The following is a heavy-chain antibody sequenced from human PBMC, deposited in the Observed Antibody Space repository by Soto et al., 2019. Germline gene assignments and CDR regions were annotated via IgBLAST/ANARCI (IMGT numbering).Heavy chain of an antibody. CDR1: GGTFSSYA. Sequence: GASVKVSCKASGGTFSSYAISWVRQAPGQGLEWMGGIIPIFGTANYAQKFQGRVTITADESTSTAYMELSSLRSEDTAVYYCARDGAPLYGDLPIHWGQGTLVTVSS. D-gene: IGHD4-17*01. J-gene: IGHJ4*02. CDR2: IIPIFGTA. V-gene: IGHV1-69*13. CDR3: ARDGAPLYGDLPIH.